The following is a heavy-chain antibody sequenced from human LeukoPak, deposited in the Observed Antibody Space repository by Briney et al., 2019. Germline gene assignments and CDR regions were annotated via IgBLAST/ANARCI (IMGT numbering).Heavy chain of an antibody. CDR2: MNPNSGNT. CDR3: ARGRDSSGWFHLDY. J-gene: IGHJ4*02. V-gene: IGHV1-8*01. D-gene: IGHD6-19*01. CDR1: GYTFTSYD. Sequence: ASVKVSCKASGYTFTSYDINWVRQATGQGLEWMGWMNPNSGNTLYAQKFHGRVTMTRNTSISTAYMELSSLRSEDTAVYYCARGRDSSGWFHLDYWCQGTLVTVSS.